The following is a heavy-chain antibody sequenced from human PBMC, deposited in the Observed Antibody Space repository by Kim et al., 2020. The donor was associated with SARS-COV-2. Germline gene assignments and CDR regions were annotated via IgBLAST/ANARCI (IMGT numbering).Heavy chain of an antibody. D-gene: IGHD4-17*01. CDR1: GYIFTGFG. V-gene: IGHV1-18*01. CDR3: ARDFFSMTTGYFDY. Sequence: ASVKVSCKASGYIFTGFGLGWVRQAPGQGLEWLGWISTYNGDTQYAQKFQGRATLTADTSTSTAYMELRSLTSDDTAVYYCARDFFSMTTGYFDYWGQGALVTVSS. CDR2: ISTYNGDT. J-gene: IGHJ4*02.